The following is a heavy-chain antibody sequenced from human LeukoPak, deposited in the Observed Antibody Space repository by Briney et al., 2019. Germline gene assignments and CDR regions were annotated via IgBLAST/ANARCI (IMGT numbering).Heavy chain of an antibody. D-gene: IGHD1-1*01. CDR2: ISSGTINHS. Sequence: GGSLRLSCAASGFTFSTCSMKWVRQAPGKGLECLSYISSGTINHSNYADSVKGRFTISRDNARNSLYLQMNSLRGEDTAVYYCARTQLDLDGFDIWGQGTTVTVSS. CDR1: GFTFSTCS. J-gene: IGHJ3*02. V-gene: IGHV3-48*04. CDR3: ARTQLDLDGFDI.